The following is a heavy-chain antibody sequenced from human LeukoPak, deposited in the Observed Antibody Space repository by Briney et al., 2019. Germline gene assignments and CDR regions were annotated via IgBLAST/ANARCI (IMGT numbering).Heavy chain of an antibody. J-gene: IGHJ4*02. CDR3: ARDCDRSGYYCY. V-gene: IGHV1-18*01. D-gene: IGHD3-22*01. CDR2: ISTYNGNT. Sequence: ASVKVSCKASGYTFTDYGISWVRQAPGQGLEWMGWISTYNGNTNYAQKLQGRVAMTTDTSTSTAYMDLRSLRSDDTAVYYCARDCDRSGYYCYWGQGTLVTVS. CDR1: GYTFTDYG.